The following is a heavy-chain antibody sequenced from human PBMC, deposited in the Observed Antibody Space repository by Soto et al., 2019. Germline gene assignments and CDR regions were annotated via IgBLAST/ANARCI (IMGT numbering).Heavy chain of an antibody. Sequence: PSETLSLTCAVPGGSISRCGYSWSWIRQPPGKGLEWIGYIYHSGSTYYNPSLKSRVTISVDRSKNQFSLKLSSVTAADTAVYYCASFLRITIFGVTQAQFDYWGQGTLVTVSS. V-gene: IGHV4-30-2*01. CDR2: IYHSGST. CDR3: ASFLRITIFGVTQAQFDY. D-gene: IGHD3-3*01. J-gene: IGHJ4*02. CDR1: GGSISRCGYS.